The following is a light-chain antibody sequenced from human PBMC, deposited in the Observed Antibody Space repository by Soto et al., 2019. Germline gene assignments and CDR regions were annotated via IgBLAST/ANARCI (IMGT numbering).Light chain of an antibody. CDR3: QQYNSYSYT. Sequence: DIQMTQSPSTLYASVGDRVTITCRASQSISSWFAWYQQKPGKAPKLLIYKASDLESGVPSRFSGSGSGTEFNLTISSLQPDDFATYYCQQYNSYSYTFGQGTKLDIK. CDR2: KAS. V-gene: IGKV1-5*03. J-gene: IGKJ2*01. CDR1: QSISSW.